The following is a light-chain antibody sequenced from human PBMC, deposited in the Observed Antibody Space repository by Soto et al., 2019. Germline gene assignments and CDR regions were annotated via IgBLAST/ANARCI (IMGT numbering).Light chain of an antibody. CDR1: QSISSW. CDR2: KAS. CDR3: QQYNTYST. J-gene: IGKJ5*01. Sequence: DIQMTQSPSTLSASVGDRVTITCRTSQSISSWLAWYQQKPGKAPKLLIYKASSLESGVTSRFSGNGSGTEFTLTISSLQPDDFATYYCQQYNTYSTFGQGTRLEIK. V-gene: IGKV1-5*03.